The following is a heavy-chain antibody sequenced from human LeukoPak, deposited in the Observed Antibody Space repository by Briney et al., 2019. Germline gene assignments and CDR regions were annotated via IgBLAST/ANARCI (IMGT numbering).Heavy chain of an antibody. V-gene: IGHV4-30-2*01. CDR1: GGSISSGGYS. D-gene: IGHD7-27*01. Sequence: SETLSLTCAVSGGSISSGGYSWSWIRQPPGKGLEWIGYIYHSGSTYYNPSLKSRVTISVDTSKNQFSLKLSSVTAADTAVYYCARTNWDYYFDYWGQGTLVTVS. J-gene: IGHJ4*02. CDR2: IYHSGST. CDR3: ARTNWDYYFDY.